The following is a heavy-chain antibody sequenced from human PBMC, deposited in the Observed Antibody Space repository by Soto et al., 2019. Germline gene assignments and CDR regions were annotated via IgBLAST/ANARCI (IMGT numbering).Heavy chain of an antibody. CDR1: GGSISSYY. CDR2: IYYSGST. J-gene: IGHJ4*02. CDR3: ARDGDGYNTFDY. Sequence: SETLSLTCTVSGGSISSYYWSWIRQPPGKGLEWIGYIYYSGSTNYNPSLKSRVTISVDTSKNQFSLKLSSVTAADTAVYYCARDGDGYNTFDYWGQGTLVTVSS. D-gene: IGHD5-12*01. V-gene: IGHV4-59*01.